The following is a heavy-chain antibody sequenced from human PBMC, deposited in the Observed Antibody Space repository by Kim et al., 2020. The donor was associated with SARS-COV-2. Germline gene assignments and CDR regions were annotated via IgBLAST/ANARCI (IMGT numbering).Heavy chain of an antibody. D-gene: IGHD6-6*01. CDR2: IYYSGST. J-gene: IGHJ4*02. V-gene: IGHV4-39*01. CDR3: ARLLYSSSSLIDY. Sequence: SEPLSLTCTVSGGSISSSSYYWGWIRQPPGKGLEWIGSIYYSGSTYYNPSLKSRVTISVDTSKNQFSLKLSSVTAADTAVYYCARLLYSSSSLIDYWGQGTLVTVSS. CDR1: GGSISSSSYY.